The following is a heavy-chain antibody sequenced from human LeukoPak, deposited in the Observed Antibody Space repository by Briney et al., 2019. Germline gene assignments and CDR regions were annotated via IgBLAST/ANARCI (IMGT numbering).Heavy chain of an antibody. J-gene: IGHJ4*02. V-gene: IGHV3-7*01. Sequence: PGGSLRLSCAVSGLRVGSFWMSWVRQAPGKGLEWVANINQDGSEKYFVDSVRGRFTISRDNSKNSLHLQMNTLRAEDTAVYYCARERDGRFFDYWGQGTLVTVSS. CDR1: GLRVGSFW. CDR3: ARERDGRFFDY. D-gene: IGHD5-24*01. CDR2: INQDGSEK.